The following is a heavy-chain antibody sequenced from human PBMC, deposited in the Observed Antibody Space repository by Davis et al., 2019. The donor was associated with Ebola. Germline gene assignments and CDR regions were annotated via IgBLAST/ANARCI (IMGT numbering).Heavy chain of an antibody. CDR3: ARGWLRSGFDY. J-gene: IGHJ4*02. V-gene: IGHV6-1*01. CDR2: TYYNSKWYS. D-gene: IGHD5-12*01. CDR1: GDSVSNTAG. Sequence: HSQTLSLTCAISGDSVSNTAGWNWIRQSPSRGLEWLGRTYYNSKWYSDYAVSVKSRITINPDTSKNQFSLQLNSVTPEDTAVYFCARGWLRSGFDYWGQGILVTVSS.